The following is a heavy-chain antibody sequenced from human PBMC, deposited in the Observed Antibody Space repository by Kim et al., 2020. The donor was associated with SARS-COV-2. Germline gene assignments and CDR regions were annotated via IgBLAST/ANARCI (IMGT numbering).Heavy chain of an antibody. D-gene: IGHD2-15*01. CDR2: IYYSGST. Sequence: SETLSLTCTVSGGSISSYYWSWIRQPPGKGLEWIGYIYYSGSTNYNPSLKSRVTISVDTSKNQFSLKLSSVTAADTAVYYCARRRGILSDAFDIWGQGTMVTVSS. V-gene: IGHV4-59*13. CDR3: ARRRGILSDAFDI. J-gene: IGHJ3*02. CDR1: GGSISSYY.